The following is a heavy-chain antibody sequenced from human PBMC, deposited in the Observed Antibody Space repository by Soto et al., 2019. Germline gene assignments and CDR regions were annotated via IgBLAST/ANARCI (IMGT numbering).Heavy chain of an antibody. D-gene: IGHD3-10*01. V-gene: IGHV4-34*01. CDR3: ARVGRRGSGSYYRWNRGQFEP. Sequence: SETLSLTCAVYGGSFSGYYWSWIRQPPGKGLEWIGEINHSGSTNYNPSLKSRVTISVDTSKNQFSLKLSTVTAADTAVYYCARVGRRGSGSYYRWNRGQFEPWGQGTLVTVSS. J-gene: IGHJ5*02. CDR2: INHSGST. CDR1: GGSFSGYY.